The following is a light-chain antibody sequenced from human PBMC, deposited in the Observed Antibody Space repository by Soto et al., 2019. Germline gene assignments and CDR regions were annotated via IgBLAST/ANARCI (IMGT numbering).Light chain of an antibody. CDR3: QQSYSTLFT. J-gene: IGKJ3*01. Sequence: DLPMTQSPSSLSASVGDRVTITCRASQTVIKYLNWYQQKPGRAPNLLIYAASRLQSGVPSRFSASGSGTEFTLTISSLQPEDFATYYCQQSYSTLFTFGPGTKVEIK. CDR2: AAS. CDR1: QTVIKY. V-gene: IGKV1-39*01.